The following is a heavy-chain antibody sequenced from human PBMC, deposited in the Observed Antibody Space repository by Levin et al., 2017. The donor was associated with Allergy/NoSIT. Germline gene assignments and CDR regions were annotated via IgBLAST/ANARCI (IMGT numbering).Heavy chain of an antibody. CDR3: AREDYRSFDF. D-gene: IGHD3-16*01. J-gene: IGHJ4*02. Sequence: GESLKISCAASGFTFSSYWVTWVRQAPGKGLEWVANIKPDGSETSYVDSVKGRFTISRDNARNSLYLQMNSLRVEDTAVYYCAREDYRSFDFWGQGTLVTVSS. CDR2: IKPDGSET. V-gene: IGHV3-7*01. CDR1: GFTFSSYW.